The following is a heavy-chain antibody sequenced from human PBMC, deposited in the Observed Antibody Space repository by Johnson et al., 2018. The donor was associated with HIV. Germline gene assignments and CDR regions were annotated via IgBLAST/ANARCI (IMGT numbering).Heavy chain of an antibody. Sequence: QMLLVESGGGLVKPGGSLRLSCAASGFTFSDYYMGWIRQTPGKGLEWISYISSRGIPIYYADSVKGRFTVSRDNAKNLLYLQMHSLRAEDTAVHYCARAGGYCSGGSCYGQPQGGPNDAFDLWGQGTMVTISS. CDR3: ARAGGYCSGGSCYGQPQGGPNDAFDL. J-gene: IGHJ3*01. D-gene: IGHD2-15*01. V-gene: IGHV3-11*04. CDR2: ISSRGIPI. CDR1: GFTFSDYY.